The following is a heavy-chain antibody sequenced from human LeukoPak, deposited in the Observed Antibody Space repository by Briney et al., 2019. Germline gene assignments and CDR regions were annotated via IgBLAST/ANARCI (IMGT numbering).Heavy chain of an antibody. CDR1: GFTFSSYS. D-gene: IGHD6-13*01. Sequence: PGGSLRLSCAASGFTFSSYSMNWVRQAPGKGLEWVSYISSSSSTIYYADSVKGRFTISRDNAKNSLYLQMNSLRAEDTAVYYCARDRVFDYWGQGTLVTVSS. V-gene: IGHV3-48*04. J-gene: IGHJ4*02. CDR2: ISSSSSTI. CDR3: ARDRVFDY.